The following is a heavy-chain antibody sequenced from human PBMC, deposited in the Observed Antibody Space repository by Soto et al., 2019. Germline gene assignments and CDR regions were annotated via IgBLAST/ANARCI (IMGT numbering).Heavy chain of an antibody. J-gene: IGHJ6*02. Sequence: GPTLVNPTQTLTLTCTFSGFSLSTSGMCVSWIRQPPGKALEWLALIDWDDDKYYSTSLKTRLTISKDTSKNQVVLTMTNMDPVDTATYYCARQLAVDTAMARYYYYGMDVWGQGTTVTV. D-gene: IGHD5-18*01. CDR1: GFSLSTSGMC. CDR2: IDWDDDK. CDR3: ARQLAVDTAMARYYYYGMDV. V-gene: IGHV2-70*01.